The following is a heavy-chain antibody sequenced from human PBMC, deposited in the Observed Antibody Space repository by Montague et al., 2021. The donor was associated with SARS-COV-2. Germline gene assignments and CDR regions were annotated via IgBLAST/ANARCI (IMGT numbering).Heavy chain of an antibody. CDR2: FNNGGGKT. Sequence: SLRLSCAAPGFSFSSYAMHLVRQAPGKGLEWVSLFNNGGGKTDYGDSVKGRSTISRDDSRNTLYLQMNSLRAEDTAVYFCAKGTYSYGSGSFDYWGQGTLVTVSS. V-gene: IGHV3-23*03. CDR1: GFSFSSYA. J-gene: IGHJ4*02. D-gene: IGHD3-10*01. CDR3: AKGTYSYGSGSFDY.